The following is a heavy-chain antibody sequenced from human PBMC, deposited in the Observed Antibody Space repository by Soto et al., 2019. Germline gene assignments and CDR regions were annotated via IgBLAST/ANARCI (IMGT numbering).Heavy chain of an antibody. CDR1: GYTFTTYD. J-gene: IGHJ6*02. CDR3: ARVIGYYYHMDV. D-gene: IGHD3-22*01. V-gene: IGHV1-18*01. CDR2: ISAYNGNT. Sequence: ASVKFSCKASGYTFTTYDLSWGRQAPGQGLEWMGWISAYNGNTNYAQNLQGRVTMTTDTSTSTAYMELRSLRSDDTAVYYCARVIGYYYHMDVWGQGTTVTVYS.